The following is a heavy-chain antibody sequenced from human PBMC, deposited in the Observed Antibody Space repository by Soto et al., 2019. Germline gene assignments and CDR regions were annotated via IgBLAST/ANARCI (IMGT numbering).Heavy chain of an antibody. J-gene: IGHJ5*02. D-gene: IGHD6-13*01. CDR1: GFTFDDYA. Sequence: EVQLVESGGGLVQPGRSLRLSCAASGFTFDDYAMHWVRQAPGKGLEWVSGISWNSGSIGYVDSVKGRFTISRDNAKNSLYLQMNSLRAEDTALYYCAKAPASSWYPHSWFDPWGQGTLVTVSS. V-gene: IGHV3-9*01. CDR2: ISWNSGSI. CDR3: AKAPASSWYPHSWFDP.